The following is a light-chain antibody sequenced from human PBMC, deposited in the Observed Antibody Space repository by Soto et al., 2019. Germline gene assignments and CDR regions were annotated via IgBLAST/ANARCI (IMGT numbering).Light chain of an antibody. Sequence: EIVLTQSPATLSLSPGEIATLSCRASQSVSSNLAWYQQRPGQTPRLLIYGASTRATGIPARFSGSGSGTEFTLTISSLQSEDFAVYYCQQYNNWPPITFGQGTRLEI. CDR2: GAS. CDR3: QQYNNWPPIT. CDR1: QSVSSN. J-gene: IGKJ5*01. V-gene: IGKV3-15*01.